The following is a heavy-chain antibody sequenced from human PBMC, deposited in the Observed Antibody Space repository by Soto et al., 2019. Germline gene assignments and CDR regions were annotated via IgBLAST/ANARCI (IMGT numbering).Heavy chain of an antibody. CDR2: ITAICGTP. V-gene: IGHV1-69*01. Sequence: QVQLMQSGAEVTTPGSSVKVSCKASGGTFTSYALSCARQSPGQGPEWMGGITAICGTPNYAQKFQGRVTITADESSSTVYRVRSSLRSDDTAVYYCARAGGRGMVTQIALYFCDWCGQGTLFPVSS. J-gene: IGHJ4*02. CDR1: GGTFTSYA. CDR3: ARAGGRGMVTQIALYFCDW. D-gene: IGHD2-21*02.